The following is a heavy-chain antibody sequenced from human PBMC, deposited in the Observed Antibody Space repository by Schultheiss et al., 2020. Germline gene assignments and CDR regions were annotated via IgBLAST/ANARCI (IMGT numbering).Heavy chain of an antibody. J-gene: IGHJ4*02. CDR1: GYTFTGYY. V-gene: IGHV1-2*02. Sequence: ASVKVSCKASGYTFTGYYMHWVRQAPGQGLEWMGWINPNSGGTNYAQKFQGRVTMTRDTSISTAYMELSRLRSDDTAVYYCARDNGAVLRFLEWLFDYWGQGTLVTVSS. CDR3: ARDNGAVLRFLEWLFDY. D-gene: IGHD3-3*01. CDR2: INPNSGGT.